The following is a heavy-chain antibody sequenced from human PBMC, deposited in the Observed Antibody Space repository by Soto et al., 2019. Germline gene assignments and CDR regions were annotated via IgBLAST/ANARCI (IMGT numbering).Heavy chain of an antibody. V-gene: IGHV3-21*01. CDR1: GFTFSSYS. J-gene: IGHJ4*02. Sequence: GGSLRLSCAASGFTFSSYSMNWVRQAPGKGLEWVSSISSSSSYIYYADSVKGRFTISRDNAKNSLYLQMNSLRAEDTAVYYCARYGPGYCSGGSCSRADYWGQGTLVTVSS. D-gene: IGHD2-15*01. CDR3: ARYGPGYCSGGSCSRADY. CDR2: ISSSSSYI.